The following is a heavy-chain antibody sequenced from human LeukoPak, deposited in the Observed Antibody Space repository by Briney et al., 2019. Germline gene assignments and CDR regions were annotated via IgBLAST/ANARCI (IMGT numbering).Heavy chain of an antibody. CDR1: GFTFGDYA. D-gene: IGHD6-6*01. V-gene: IGHV3-49*04. Sequence: PGGSLRPSCTASGFTFGDYAMSWVRQAPGKGLEWVGFIRSKAYGGTTEYAASVKGRFTISRDDSKSIAYLQMNSLKTEDTAVYYCTRQRFLAARPGYFDYWGQGTLVTVSS. J-gene: IGHJ4*02. CDR3: TRQRFLAARPGYFDY. CDR2: IRSKAYGGTT.